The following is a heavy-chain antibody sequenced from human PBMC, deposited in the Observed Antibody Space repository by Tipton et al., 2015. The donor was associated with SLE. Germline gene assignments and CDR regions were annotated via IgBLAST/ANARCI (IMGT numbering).Heavy chain of an antibody. Sequence: QLAQSGAGVKKPGASVKVSCKASGYTFTSYGISWVRQAPGQGLEWMGWISAYNGNTNYAQKLQGRVTMTTDTSTSTAYMELRSLRSDDTAVYYCARAVDWLLEHAQDNWFDPWGQGTLLSVSS. CDR2: ISAYNGNT. CDR1: GYTFTSYG. CDR3: ARAVDWLLEHAQDNWFDP. J-gene: IGHJ5*02. V-gene: IGHV1-18*01. D-gene: IGHD3-22*01.